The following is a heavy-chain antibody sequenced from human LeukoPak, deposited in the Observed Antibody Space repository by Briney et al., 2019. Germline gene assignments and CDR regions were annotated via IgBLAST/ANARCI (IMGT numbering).Heavy chain of an antibody. CDR1: GGSISSYY. J-gene: IGHJ4*02. V-gene: IGHV4-59*01. CDR2: IYYSGST. D-gene: IGHD3-9*01. CDR3: ARASGLRYFDWYPYYFDY. Sequence: SETLSLTCTVSGGSISSYYWSWIRQPPGKGLEWIGYIYYSGSTNYNPSLKSGVTISEDKSKNKFSLKMSSVTAADTAVYYCARASGLRYFDWYPYYFDYWGQGTLVTVSS.